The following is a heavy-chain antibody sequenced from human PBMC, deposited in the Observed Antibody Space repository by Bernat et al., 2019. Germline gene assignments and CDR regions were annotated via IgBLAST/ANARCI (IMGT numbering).Heavy chain of an antibody. D-gene: IGHD2-15*01. Sequence: EVQLVESGGGLVKPGGSLRLSCAASGFTFSNAWMSWVRQAPGKGLEWVGRIKSKTDGGSTDYAAPVKGRFTISRDDSKNTLYLQMNSLKTEDTAVYYCTTGVVVVVVNYWGQGTLVTVSS. CDR2: IKSKTDGGST. CDR3: TTGVVVVVVNY. V-gene: IGHV3-15*01. J-gene: IGHJ4*02. CDR1: GFTFSNAW.